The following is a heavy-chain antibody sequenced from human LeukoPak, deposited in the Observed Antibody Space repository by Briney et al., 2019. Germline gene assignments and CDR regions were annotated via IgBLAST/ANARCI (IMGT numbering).Heavy chain of an antibody. CDR1: GYIFTKYY. V-gene: IGHV1-46*01. J-gene: IGHJ3*02. Sequence: ASVRVSCKASGYIFTKYYIHWVRRAPGQGLEWMGRINSSSGTTSYPQKFQGRVTMTRDTSTTTVYLDLSRLRSDDTALYYCARDRAFAGTKEDAFDNWGQGTMVTVSS. D-gene: IGHD3-3*02. CDR3: ARDRAFAGTKEDAFDN. CDR2: INSSSGTT.